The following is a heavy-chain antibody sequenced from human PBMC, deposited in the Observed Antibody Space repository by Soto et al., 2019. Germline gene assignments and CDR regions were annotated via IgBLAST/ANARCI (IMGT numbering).Heavy chain of an antibody. CDR1: GGSITSRFY. D-gene: IGHD6-13*01. J-gene: IGHJ6*02. V-gene: IGHV4-39*01. Sequence: QLQLQESGPGLVKPSETLSLSCTVSGGSITSRFYWGWIRQPPGKGLEWIGSIYGTGNTYYNPSLKGRVTISADTSKNQFSLNLISVTAADTAVYYCRSSSRYSTDVWGQGATVTVSS. CDR2: IYGTGNT. CDR3: RSSSRYSTDV.